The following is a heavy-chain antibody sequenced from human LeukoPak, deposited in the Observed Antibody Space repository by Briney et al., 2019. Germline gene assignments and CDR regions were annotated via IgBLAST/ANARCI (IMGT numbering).Heavy chain of an antibody. CDR3: ARIRIVGATEFDY. D-gene: IGHD1-26*01. J-gene: IGHJ4*02. Sequence: GASVKVSCKASGYTFTSYYMHWVRQAPGQGLEWMGVINSIGGSTSYAHKFQGSVTMTRYTSTTTVYMDLSSLTSEDTAVYYCARIRIVGATEFDYWGQGTLVTVSS. CDR2: INSIGGST. V-gene: IGHV1-46*01. CDR1: GYTFTSYY.